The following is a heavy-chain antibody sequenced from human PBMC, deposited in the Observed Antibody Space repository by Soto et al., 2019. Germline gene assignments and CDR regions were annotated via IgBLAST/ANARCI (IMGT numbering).Heavy chain of an antibody. J-gene: IGHJ5*02. CDR1: GYTFTSYG. V-gene: IGHV1-18*01. CDR2: ISAYNGNT. Sequence: GASVKVSCKASGYTFTSYGISWVRQAPGQGLEWMGWISAYNGNTNYAQKLQGRVTMTTDTSTSTAYMELRSLRSDDTAVYYCARGILGYCSSTSCYAPFDPWGQGTLVTVSS. CDR3: ARGILGYCSSTSCYAPFDP. D-gene: IGHD2-2*01.